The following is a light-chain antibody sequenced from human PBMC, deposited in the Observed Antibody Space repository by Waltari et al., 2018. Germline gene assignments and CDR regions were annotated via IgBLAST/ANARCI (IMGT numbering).Light chain of an antibody. CDR3: QQYVESPAT. J-gene: IGKJ1*01. CDR1: QRVRIY. V-gene: IGKV3-20*01. Sequence: EIVLTQSPGTVSLSPGDRATLSCRASQRVRIYLAWYQQKPGQAPRLLSYHASTRATGSPDRFSASGSGTDFSLTISRLEPEDFAMYYCQQYVESPATFGQGTKVEIK. CDR2: HAS.